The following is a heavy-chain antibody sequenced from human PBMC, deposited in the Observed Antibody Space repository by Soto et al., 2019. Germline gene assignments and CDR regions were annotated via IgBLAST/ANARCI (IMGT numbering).Heavy chain of an antibody. CDR2: TYYRSKWFL. CDR3: ARVHCSGGTCLDGLHV. D-gene: IGHD2-15*01. CDR1: WDSFSSNVAC. Sequence: SQALSLTCFSSWDSFSSNVACCNCIRQSPSRGLEWLGRTYYRSKWFLDYAASVQSRMTIDPDTSRNQFSLQLNSVTPEDTAVYYCARVHCSGGTCLDGLHVWGQGTTVTVSS. J-gene: IGHJ6*02. V-gene: IGHV6-1*01.